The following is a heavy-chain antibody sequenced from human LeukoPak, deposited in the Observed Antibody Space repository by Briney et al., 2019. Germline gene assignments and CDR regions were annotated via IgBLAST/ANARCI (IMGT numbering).Heavy chain of an antibody. CDR3: ARVAHVVNWFDP. J-gene: IGHJ5*02. D-gene: IGHD2-21*01. CDR1: GYNFNTFW. V-gene: IGHV5-51*01. CDR2: FYTADSET. Sequence: GESPMTSCQPSGYNFNTFWIGWVRQVPGQGLEWMGAFYTADSETRYSPSFQGQVTISADKSIKTTYLQSRSLKASDTGIYYCARVAHVVNWFDPWGQGTLVTVSS.